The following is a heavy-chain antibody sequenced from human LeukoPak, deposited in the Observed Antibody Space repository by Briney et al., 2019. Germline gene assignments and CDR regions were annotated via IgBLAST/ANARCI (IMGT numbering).Heavy chain of an antibody. V-gene: IGHV4-39*07. CDR1: GGSISSSSYY. CDR2: IYYSGST. D-gene: IGHD3-10*01. J-gene: IGHJ4*02. Sequence: PSETLSLTCTVSGGSISSSSYYWGWIRQPPGKGLEWNGSIYYSGSTYYNPSLKSRVTISVDTSKNQFSLKLSSVTAADTAVYYCSGSYGSGSYNYWGQGTLVTVSS. CDR3: SGSYGSGSYNY.